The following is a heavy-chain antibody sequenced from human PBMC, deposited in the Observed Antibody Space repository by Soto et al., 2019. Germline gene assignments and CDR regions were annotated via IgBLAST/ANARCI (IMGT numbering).Heavy chain of an antibody. CDR2: IYPGDSDT. CDR1: GYSFTSYW. V-gene: IGHV5-51*01. J-gene: IGHJ6*02. Sequence: PGESLKISRRGSGYSFTSYWIGCVRQMPGKGLEWMGIIYPGDSDTRYSPSFQGQVTISADKSISTAYLQWSSLKASDTAMYYCARSQYYYDSSGYYGPGGDYYGMDVWGQGTTVTVSS. D-gene: IGHD3-22*01. CDR3: ARSQYYYDSSGYYGPGGDYYGMDV.